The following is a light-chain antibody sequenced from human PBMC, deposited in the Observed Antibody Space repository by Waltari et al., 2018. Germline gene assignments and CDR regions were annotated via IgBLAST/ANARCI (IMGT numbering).Light chain of an antibody. CDR3: SSYVSGNKGV. J-gene: IGLJ1*01. Sequence: QSALTQPPSASGSPGQSVTIPCPGTISDVRAYDRVSWYQRHPGQAPQLGIYEVTKRPSGVPDRCSGSQSSNTASLTVAGLQAEDEADESWSSYVSGNKGVFGTGTQVSVL. CDR1: ISDVRAYDR. CDR2: EVT. V-gene: IGLV2-8*01.